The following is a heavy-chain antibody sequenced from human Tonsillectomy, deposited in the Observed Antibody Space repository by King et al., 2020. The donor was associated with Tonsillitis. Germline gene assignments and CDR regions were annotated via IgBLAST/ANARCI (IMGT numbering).Heavy chain of an antibody. CDR3: ARDRWFGGV. Sequence: VQLVESGGGLVKPGESLRLSCAASGFTFSDHYMSWIRQAPGKGLEWVSYISYRVGTIYYADSVKGRFTISRDNAKNSLFLQMNSLRAEDTAVYYCARDRWFGGVWGQGTTVTVSS. D-gene: IGHD3-10*01. J-gene: IGHJ6*02. V-gene: IGHV3-11*01. CDR1: GFTFSDHY. CDR2: ISYRVGTI.